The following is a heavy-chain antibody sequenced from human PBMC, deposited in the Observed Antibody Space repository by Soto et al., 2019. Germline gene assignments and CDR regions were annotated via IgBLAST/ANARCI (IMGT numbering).Heavy chain of an antibody. Sequence: VQLLESGGGLVQPGASVKVSCKASGYTFTGYYMHWVRQAPGQGLEWMGWINPNSGGTNYAQKFQGRVTMTRDTSISTAYMELSRLRSDDTAVYYCARVRHCSSTSCYRFDPWGQGTLVTVSS. V-gene: IGHV1-2*02. D-gene: IGHD2-2*01. CDR1: GYTFTGYY. CDR3: ARVRHCSSTSCYRFDP. J-gene: IGHJ5*02. CDR2: INPNSGGT.